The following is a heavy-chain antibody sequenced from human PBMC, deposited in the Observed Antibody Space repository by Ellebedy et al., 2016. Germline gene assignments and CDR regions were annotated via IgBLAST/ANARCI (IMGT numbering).Heavy chain of an antibody. J-gene: IGHJ2*01. CDR1: GFTFNSYA. D-gene: IGHD3-22*01. CDR3: ARDPHYYDSSGYYFDWYFDL. CDR2: ISYEGSHE. Sequence: GESLKISCAASGFTFNSYAMHWVRQAPGKGLEWVALISYEGSHEYYVDSVKGRFTISRDNSKNTLYLQMNSLRAEDTAVYFCARDPHYYDSSGYYFDWYFDLWGRGTLVTVSS. V-gene: IGHV3-30*04.